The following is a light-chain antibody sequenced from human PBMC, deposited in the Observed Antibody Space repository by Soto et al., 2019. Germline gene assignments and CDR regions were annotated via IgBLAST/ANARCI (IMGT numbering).Light chain of an antibody. Sequence: NQVAKAPSSVAASVLDRVTITCRESQRISSYLNWYQQKPGKAPKLLIYAASSLQSGVPSRFSGSLSGTAFTLTISSLQHDDFATYYCQQSYSSPPIRFGDGARLEI. V-gene: IGKV1-39*01. CDR2: AAS. CDR1: QRISSY. CDR3: QQSYSSPPIR. J-gene: IGKJ5*01.